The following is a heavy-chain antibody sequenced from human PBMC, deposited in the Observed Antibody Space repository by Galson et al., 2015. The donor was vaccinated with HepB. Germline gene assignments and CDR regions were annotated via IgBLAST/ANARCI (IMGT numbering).Heavy chain of an antibody. J-gene: IGHJ5*02. Sequence: SVKVSCKASGYTFTSYGMHWVRQAPGQRLEWMGWINAGNGNTKYSQKFQGRVTITRDTSASTAYMELSSLRSEDTAVYYCARGDTPDIVVVPAAIWFDPWGQGTLVTVSS. V-gene: IGHV1-3*01. D-gene: IGHD2-2*01. CDR1: GYTFTSYG. CDR3: ARGDTPDIVVVPAAIWFDP. CDR2: INAGNGNT.